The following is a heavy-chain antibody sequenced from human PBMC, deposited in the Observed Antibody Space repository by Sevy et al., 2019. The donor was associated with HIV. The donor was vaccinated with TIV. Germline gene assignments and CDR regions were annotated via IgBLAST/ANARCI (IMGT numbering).Heavy chain of an antibody. D-gene: IGHD2-2*01. J-gene: IGHJ6*02. CDR2: IFPGDSDT. Sequence: GESLKISCKGSGYDFSTYWIAWVRQMPGKGLELMGIIFPGDSDTRYSPSFQGQVTISADDSTRSSYLQWRGLKASDTGIYYCARRGILVRGGGYFFYGLDVWGQGTTVTVSS. CDR1: GYDFSTYW. CDR3: ARRGILVRGGGYFFYGLDV. V-gene: IGHV5-51*01.